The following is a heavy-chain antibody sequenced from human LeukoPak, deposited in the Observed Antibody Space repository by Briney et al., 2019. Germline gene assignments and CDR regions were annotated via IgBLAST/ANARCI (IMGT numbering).Heavy chain of an antibody. D-gene: IGHD3-22*01. CDR1: GGSFSGYY. V-gene: IGHV4-34*01. Sequence: PSETLSLTCAVYGGSFSGYYWSWIRQPPGKGLEWIGEINHSGSTNYNPSLKSRVTISVDTSKNQFSLKLSSATAADTAVYYCARWNDSSGYSFDYWGQGTLVTVSS. J-gene: IGHJ4*02. CDR2: INHSGST. CDR3: ARWNDSSGYSFDY.